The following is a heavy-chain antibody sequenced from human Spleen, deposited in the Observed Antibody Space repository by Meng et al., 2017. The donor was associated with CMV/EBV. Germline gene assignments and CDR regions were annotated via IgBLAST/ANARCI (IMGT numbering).Heavy chain of an antibody. CDR2: IIPILGTA. CDR3: ARGTDDFWSGYPPSIYYYGMDV. CDR1: GGTFSSYA. Sequence: SVKVSCKASGGTFSSYAISWVRQAPGQGLEWMGGIIPILGTANYAQKFQGRVTITTDESTSTAYMELSSLRSEDTAVYYCARGTDDFWSGYPPSIYYYGMDVWGQGTTVTVSS. D-gene: IGHD3-3*01. V-gene: IGHV1-69*05. J-gene: IGHJ6*02.